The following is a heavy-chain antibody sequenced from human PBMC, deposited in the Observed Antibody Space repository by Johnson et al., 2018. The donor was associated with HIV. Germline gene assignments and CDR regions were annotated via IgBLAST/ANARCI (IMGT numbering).Heavy chain of an antibody. CDR3: ARDGYYDILTGYYRNDAFDI. Sequence: VQLVESGGGLVQPGGSLRLSCAASGFPVTTNYISWVRQAPGKGLEWVSAIYSGGGTYYTDSVKGRFTISRDNSKNTVYLQMNSLRAEDTAVYYCARDGYYDILTGYYRNDAFDIWGQGTMVTVSS. CDR1: GFPVTTNY. J-gene: IGHJ3*02. V-gene: IGHV3-66*01. D-gene: IGHD3-9*01. CDR2: IYSGGGT.